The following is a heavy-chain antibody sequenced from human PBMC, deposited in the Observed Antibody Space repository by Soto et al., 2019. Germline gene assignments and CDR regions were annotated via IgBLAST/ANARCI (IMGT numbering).Heavy chain of an antibody. CDR2: IYYSGST. CDR3: AAVAGTGYCYYGMDV. Sequence: QVQLQESGPGLVKPSETLSLTCTVSGGSISSYYWSWIRQPPGKGLEWIGYIYYSGSTNYNPSLKSRVTLSVDTSKNQFSLKLSSVTAADTAVYCCAAVAGTGYCYYGMDVWGQGTTVTVSS. D-gene: IGHD6-19*01. CDR1: GGSISSYY. J-gene: IGHJ6*02. V-gene: IGHV4-59*08.